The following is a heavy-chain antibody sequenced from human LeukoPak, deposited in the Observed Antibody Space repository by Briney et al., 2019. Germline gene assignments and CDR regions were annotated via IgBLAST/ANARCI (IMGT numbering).Heavy chain of an antibody. CDR1: GFTFFSDA. D-gene: IGHD3-9*01. Sequence: GGSLRLSCAASGFTFFSDAMSWVRQAPGKGREWGSAISGSGGSTYYTDSVKGRFTIPRDNSKNTLYLQMNSLRADDTAVYYCAEDRADILTGYIPFDYWGQGTLVTVSS. CDR3: AEDRADILTGYIPFDY. V-gene: IGHV3-23*01. CDR2: ISGSGGST. J-gene: IGHJ4*02.